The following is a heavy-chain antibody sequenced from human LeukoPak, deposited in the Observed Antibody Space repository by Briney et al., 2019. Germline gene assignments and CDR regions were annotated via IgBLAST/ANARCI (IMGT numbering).Heavy chain of an antibody. V-gene: IGHV3-23*01. D-gene: IGHD2-15*01. CDR2: ISASGGST. J-gene: IGHJ3*02. CDR3: AKSEQRYCSGGSCPLSAFDI. CDR1: GFTFSSHE. Sequence: GGSLRLSCAASGFTFSSHEMNWVRQAPGKGLEWVSAISASGGSTYYADSVKGRFTISRDSPKNTLYLQMNSLRAEDTAVYYCAKSEQRYCSGGSCPLSAFDIWGQGTMVTVSS.